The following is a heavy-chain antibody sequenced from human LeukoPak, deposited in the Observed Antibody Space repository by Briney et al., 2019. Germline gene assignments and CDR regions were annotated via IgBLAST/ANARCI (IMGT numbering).Heavy chain of an antibody. J-gene: IGHJ4*02. CDR1: GFTFDDFG. CDR2: INWNGGST. V-gene: IGHV3-20*04. CDR3: ARGDGYNWGGFDY. Sequence: GGSPRLSCAASGFTFDDFGMSWVRPAPGKGLGWVSGINWNGGSTGYADSEKGRFTISRDNAKNSLYLQMNSLRAEDTAVYYCARGDGYNWGGFDYWGQGTLVTVSS. D-gene: IGHD5-24*01.